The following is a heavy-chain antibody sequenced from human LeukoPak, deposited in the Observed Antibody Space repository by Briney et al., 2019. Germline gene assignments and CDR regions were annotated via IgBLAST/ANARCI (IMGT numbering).Heavy chain of an antibody. CDR1: GYRFTSSG. V-gene: IGHV1-18*01. CDR3: ARIAPAASWFDP. J-gene: IGHJ5*02. CDR2: ISAYNGNT. Sequence: ASVKVSCKASGYRFTSSGITSVRQAPGQGLEWMGWISAYNGNTNYAQRLQGRVTMTTDTSTSTAYMELRSLRSDDTAVYYCARIAPAASWFDPWGQGTLVTVSS. D-gene: IGHD2-2*01.